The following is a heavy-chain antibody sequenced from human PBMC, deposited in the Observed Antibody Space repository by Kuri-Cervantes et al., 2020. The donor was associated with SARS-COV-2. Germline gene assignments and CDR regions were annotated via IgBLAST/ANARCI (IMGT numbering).Heavy chain of an antibody. V-gene: IGHV3-30-3*01. CDR3: ARDFQWLVLELAHYYYGLDV. Sequence: GESLKISCAASGFTFSSYAMHWVRQAPGKGLEWVAVISYDGSNKYYADSVKGRFTISRDNSKNTLYLQMNSLRAEDTAVYYCARDFQWLVLELAHYYYGLDVWGQGTTVTVSS. J-gene: IGHJ6*02. CDR1: GFTFSSYA. CDR2: ISYDGSNK. D-gene: IGHD6-19*01.